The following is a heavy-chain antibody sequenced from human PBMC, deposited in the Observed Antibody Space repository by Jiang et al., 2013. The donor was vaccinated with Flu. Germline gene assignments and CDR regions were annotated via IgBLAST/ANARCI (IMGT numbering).Heavy chain of an antibody. CDR2: IDPSDSYT. D-gene: IGHD2-15*01. Sequence: IDPSDSYTNYSPSFQGHVTISADKSISTAYLQWSSLKASDTAMYYCARHVVVAATLYNWFDPWGQGTLVTVSS. CDR3: ARHVVVAATLYNWFDP. V-gene: IGHV5-10-1*01. J-gene: IGHJ5*02.